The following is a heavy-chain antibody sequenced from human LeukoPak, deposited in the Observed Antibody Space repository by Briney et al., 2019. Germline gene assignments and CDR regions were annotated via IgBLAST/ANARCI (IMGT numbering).Heavy chain of an antibody. CDR2: IKSDGSDT. J-gene: IGHJ4*02. CDR1: GFTFSRYW. Sequence: GGSLRLPCAASGFTFSRYWMHWVRQAPGKGLMWVSRIKSDGSDTSYADSVKGRFTISRDNAKNTLYLQMNSLRAEDTAVYYCASGYSSSSLIPFDYWGQGTLVTVSS. D-gene: IGHD6-6*01. V-gene: IGHV3-74*01. CDR3: ASGYSSSSLIPFDY.